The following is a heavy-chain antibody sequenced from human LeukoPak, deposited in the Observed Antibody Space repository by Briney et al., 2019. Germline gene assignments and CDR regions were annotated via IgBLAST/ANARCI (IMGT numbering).Heavy chain of an antibody. D-gene: IGHD5-24*01. Sequence: GGSLRLSCAASGFTVSSNYMSWVRQAPGKGLEWVSVIYSGGSTYYADSVKGRFTISRDNSKNALYLQMNSLRAEDTAVYYCAKGGGEMATIYYFDYWGQGTLVTVSS. CDR2: IYSGGST. V-gene: IGHV3-53*01. CDR3: AKGGGEMATIYYFDY. CDR1: GFTVSSNY. J-gene: IGHJ4*02.